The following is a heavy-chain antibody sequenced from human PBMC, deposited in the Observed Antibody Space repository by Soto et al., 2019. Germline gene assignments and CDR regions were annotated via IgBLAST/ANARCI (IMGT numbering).Heavy chain of an antibody. V-gene: IGHV3-33*01. CDR3: ARGAAGSYYYGMDV. CDR2: IWYDGSNQ. CDR1: GFTFSSYG. D-gene: IGHD6-13*01. J-gene: IGHJ6*02. Sequence: GGSLRLSCAASGFTFSSYGMHWVRQAPGKGLEWVAVIWYDGSNQYYADSVKGRFTISRDNSKNTLYLQMNSLRAEDTAVYYCARGAAGSYYYGMDVWGQGTTVTVSS.